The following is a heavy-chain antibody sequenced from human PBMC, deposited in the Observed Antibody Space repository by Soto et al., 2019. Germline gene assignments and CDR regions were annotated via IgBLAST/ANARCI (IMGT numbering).Heavy chain of an antibody. Sequence: SETLSLTCAVYGGSFSGYYWSWIRQPPGKGLEWIGEINHSGSTNYNPSLKSRVTISVDTSKNQFSLKLSSVTAADTAVYYCARQAAGATIDDWGQGTLVTVSS. CDR2: INHSGST. CDR3: ARQAAGATIDD. V-gene: IGHV4-34*01. D-gene: IGHD5-12*01. J-gene: IGHJ4*02. CDR1: GGSFSGYY.